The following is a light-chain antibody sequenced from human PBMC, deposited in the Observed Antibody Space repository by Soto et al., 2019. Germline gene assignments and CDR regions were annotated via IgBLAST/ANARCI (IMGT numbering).Light chain of an antibody. CDR2: DAS. Sequence: EILLTQSPATLSLSPGERATLSCRASQSVRSSLAWYQQKPGQAPRLLIYDASTRATGIPGRFSGSGSGTDFTLTISNLXXXXXXXXXXXXXXSWPWTFGQGAKVEIK. CDR3: XXXXSWPWT. CDR1: QSVRSS. J-gene: IGKJ1*01. V-gene: IGKV3-11*01.